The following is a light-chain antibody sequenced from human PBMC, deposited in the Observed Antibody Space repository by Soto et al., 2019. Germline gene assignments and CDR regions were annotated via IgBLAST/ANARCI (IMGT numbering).Light chain of an antibody. J-gene: IGKJ5*01. CDR1: QSISNF. CDR3: QQCYSTPRT. V-gene: IGKV1-39*01. Sequence: DIQMTQSPSSLSASVGDRVTITCRASQSISNFLNWYQQKPGKAPNLLIIAASSLQSGVPSRFSGSGSGTDFTLTITSLQPEDFATYYCQQCYSTPRTFGQGTRLEIK. CDR2: AAS.